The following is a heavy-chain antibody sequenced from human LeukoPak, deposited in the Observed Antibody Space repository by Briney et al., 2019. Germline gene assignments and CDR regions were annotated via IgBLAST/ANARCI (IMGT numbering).Heavy chain of an antibody. Sequence: SETLSLXCTVSGDSISGSTYYWAWIRQPPRKGLGWIGSISYSGTYYNPSLKSRVTISVDTSKNQFSLKLSSVTAADTAMYYCARHSDAFDIWGQGTIVTVSS. V-gene: IGHV4-39*01. CDR2: ISYSGT. J-gene: IGHJ3*02. CDR1: GDSISGSTYY. CDR3: ARHSDAFDI.